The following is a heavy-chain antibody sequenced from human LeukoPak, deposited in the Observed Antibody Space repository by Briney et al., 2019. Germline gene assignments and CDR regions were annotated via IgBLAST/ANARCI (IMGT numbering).Heavy chain of an antibody. CDR3: ARQVSDYFYYYIDV. CDR2: IYYSGST. Sequence: SETLSLTCSVSGGSISSSSYYWNWIRQPPGKGLEWVGSIYYSGSTYYNSSLKSRVTISEDTSKNRFSLMLTSVTAADTAVYYCARQVSDYFYYYIDVWGEGTTVIVSS. V-gene: IGHV4-39*01. J-gene: IGHJ6*03. CDR1: GGSISSSSYY.